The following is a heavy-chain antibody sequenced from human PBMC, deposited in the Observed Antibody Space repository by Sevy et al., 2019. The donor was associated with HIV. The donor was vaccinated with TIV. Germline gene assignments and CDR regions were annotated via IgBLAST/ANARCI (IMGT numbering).Heavy chain of an antibody. V-gene: IGHV4-39*01. CDR2: IYYSGST. Sequence: SETLSLTCTVSGGSISSSSYYWGWIRQPPGKGLEWIGSIYYSGSTYYNPSLKSRVTISVDTSKNQFSLKLSPVTAADTAVYYCARLTYYDSTGLYAFDIWGQGTMVTVSS. D-gene: IGHD3-22*01. J-gene: IGHJ3*02. CDR1: GGSISSSSYY. CDR3: ARLTYYDSTGLYAFDI.